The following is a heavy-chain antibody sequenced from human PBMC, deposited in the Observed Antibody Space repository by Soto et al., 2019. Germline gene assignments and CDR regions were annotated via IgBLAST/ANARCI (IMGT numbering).Heavy chain of an antibody. Sequence: EVQLVESGGGLVKPGGSLRLSCAASGFTFRSYSINWVRQAPGKGLEWVSSISGSSSFIYYADSVKGRFIISRDNAKNSLYLQMNSLRAEDTAVYYCARDWSSSDWFPHIDYWGQGTLVTVSS. CDR2: ISGSSSFI. J-gene: IGHJ4*02. CDR3: ARDWSSSDWFPHIDY. CDR1: GFTFRSYS. D-gene: IGHD6-19*01. V-gene: IGHV3-21*06.